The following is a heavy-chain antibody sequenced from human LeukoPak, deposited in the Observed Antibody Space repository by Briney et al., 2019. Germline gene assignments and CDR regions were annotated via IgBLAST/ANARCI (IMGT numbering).Heavy chain of an antibody. CDR1: GFTFSSYA. D-gene: IGHD2-15*01. CDR3: GKDNNRVFYGAPTLRAFDY. CDR2: ISGSGGST. J-gene: IGHJ4*02. Sequence: GGSLRLSCAASGFTFSSYAMSWVRQAPGKGLEWVSAISGSGGSTYYADSVKGRFTISRDNSKNTLYLQMNRLRAEDTAVYYCGKDNNRVFYGAPTLRAFDYWGQGTLVTVSS. V-gene: IGHV3-23*01.